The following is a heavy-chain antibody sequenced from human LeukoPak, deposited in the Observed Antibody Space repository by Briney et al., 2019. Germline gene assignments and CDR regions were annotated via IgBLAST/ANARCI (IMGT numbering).Heavy chain of an antibody. V-gene: IGHV4-61*02. Sequence: PSEALSLTCNVSGGSISSSSYYWSWIRQPAGKGLEWIGRIYTSGSTNYNPSLKSRVTISVDTSKNQFSLKLSSVTAADTAVYYCARDRGSSGYYDYWGLGTLVTVSS. CDR1: GGSISSSSYY. D-gene: IGHD3-22*01. J-gene: IGHJ4*02. CDR3: ARDRGSSGYYDY. CDR2: IYTSGST.